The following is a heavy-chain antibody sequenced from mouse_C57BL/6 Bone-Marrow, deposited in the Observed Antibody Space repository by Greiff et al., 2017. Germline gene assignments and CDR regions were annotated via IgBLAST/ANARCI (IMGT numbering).Heavy chain of an antibody. CDR1: GYTFTSYG. V-gene: IGHV1-81*01. D-gene: IGHD2-2*01. J-gene: IGHJ1*03. Sequence: QVQLQQSGAGLARPGASLKLSCTASGYTFTSYGISWVKQSTGQGLEWIGEICPRSGNTYYKEKFKGTATLTADKSSSTAYMELRSLTSEDSAVYVCARWFLDVWGTGTAVTVSS. CDR3: ARWFLDV. CDR2: ICPRSGNT.